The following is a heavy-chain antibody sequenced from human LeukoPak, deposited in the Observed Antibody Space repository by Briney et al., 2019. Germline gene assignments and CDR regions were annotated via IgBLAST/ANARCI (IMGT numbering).Heavy chain of an antibody. CDR1: GFTFSSYS. Sequence: PGGSLRLSCAASGFTFSSYSMNWVRQAPGKGLEWVAVISYDGSNKYYADSVKGRFTISRDNSKNTLYLQMNSLRAEDTAVYYCFVVVITSTSTDAFDIWGQGTMVTVSS. CDR3: FVVVITSTSTDAFDI. V-gene: IGHV3-30*03. J-gene: IGHJ3*02. D-gene: IGHD3-22*01. CDR2: ISYDGSNK.